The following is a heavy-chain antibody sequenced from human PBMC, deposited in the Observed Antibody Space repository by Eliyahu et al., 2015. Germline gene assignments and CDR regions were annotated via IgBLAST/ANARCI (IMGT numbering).Heavy chain of an antibody. J-gene: IGHJ6*02. CDR1: GYFISSGYY. CDR2: IYHSGST. CDR3: AREWRVGDGLDV. V-gene: IGHV4-38-2*02. D-gene: IGHD1-26*01. Sequence: QVQLQESGPGLVKPSETLSLTCTVSGYFISSGYYWGWIRQPXGKGLEWIGTIYHSGSTYYNPSLKSRVTISADTSKNQFALKLNSVTAADTAVYFCAREWRVGDGLDVWGRGTTVTVSS.